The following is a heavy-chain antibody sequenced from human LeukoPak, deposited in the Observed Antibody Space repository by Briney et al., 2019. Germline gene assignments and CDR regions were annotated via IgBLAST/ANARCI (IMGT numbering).Heavy chain of an antibody. CDR3: ARDLNDFWSGPDSGIDP. CDR2: IYYSGST. D-gene: IGHD3-3*01. Sequence: PSETLSLTCTVSGGSISSSSYYWGWIRQPPGKGLEWIGSIYYSGSTYYNPSLKSRVTMSVDTSKNQFSLKLSSVTAADTAVYYCARDLNDFWSGPDSGIDPWGQGTLVTVSS. CDR1: GGSISSSSYY. J-gene: IGHJ5*02. V-gene: IGHV4-39*07.